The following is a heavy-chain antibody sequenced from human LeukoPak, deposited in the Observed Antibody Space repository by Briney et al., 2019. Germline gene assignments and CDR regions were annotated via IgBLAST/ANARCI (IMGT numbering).Heavy chain of an antibody. CDR2: IYSGGST. J-gene: IGHJ4*02. CDR1: GFSVSSNY. CDR3: ASGNPCDY. Sequence: GGSLRLSCAASGFSVSSNYMSWVRQTPGKGLERVSAIYSGGSTYYADSVKGRFIVSRDNSKNTPYLQMNSLRAEDTAVYYCASGNPCDYWGQGTLVTVSS. D-gene: IGHD4-23*01. V-gene: IGHV3-53*01.